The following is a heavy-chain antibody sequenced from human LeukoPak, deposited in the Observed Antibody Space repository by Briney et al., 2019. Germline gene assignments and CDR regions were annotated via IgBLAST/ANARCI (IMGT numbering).Heavy chain of an antibody. CDR3: AREWDCSGGICFPRGFDF. CDR1: XXTFTXXY. J-gene: IGHJ4*02. Sequence: GASXXXXXKXSXXTFTXXYVNWVGQAQGQGKEWMGWISPNNGGTSYAHNFRDRVTMTTDTANNKDYMDVRWKTSAGTAVYYCAREWDCSGGICFPRGFDFCGQGTLVTVSS. D-gene: IGHD2-15*01. CDR2: ISPNNGGT. V-gene: IGHV1-2*02.